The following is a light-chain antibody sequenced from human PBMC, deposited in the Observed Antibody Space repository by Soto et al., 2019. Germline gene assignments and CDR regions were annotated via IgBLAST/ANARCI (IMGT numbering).Light chain of an antibody. CDR2: EVN. J-gene: IGLJ1*01. Sequence: QSVLTQPPSASGSPGQSVTVSCTGTRSDVAVYNYVSWYRQHPGKAPKLLIYEVNKRPSGVPDRFSGSKSGNTASLTVSGLQPEDEADYYCCSYAGSNNFVFGTGTKGTVL. V-gene: IGLV2-8*01. CDR3: CSYAGSNNFV. CDR1: RSDVAVYNY.